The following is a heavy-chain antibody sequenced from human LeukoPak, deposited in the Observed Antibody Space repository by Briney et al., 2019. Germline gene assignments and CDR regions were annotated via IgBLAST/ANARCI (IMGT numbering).Heavy chain of an antibody. CDR3: AELGITMIGGV. J-gene: IGHJ6*04. D-gene: IGHD3-10*02. V-gene: IGHV3-48*03. CDR2: ISSSGSTI. Sequence: PGGSLRLSCAASGFTFSSYEMNWVRQAPGKGLEWVSYISSSGSTIYYVDSVKGRFTISRDSAKNSLYLQMNSLRAEDTAVYYCAELGITMIGGVWGKGTTVTISS. CDR1: GFTFSSYE.